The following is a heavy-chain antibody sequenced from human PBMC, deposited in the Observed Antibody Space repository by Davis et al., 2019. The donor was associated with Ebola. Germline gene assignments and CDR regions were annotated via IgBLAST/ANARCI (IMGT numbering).Heavy chain of an antibody. J-gene: IGHJ4*02. V-gene: IGHV3-30*18. CDR1: GFTFSSYA. Sequence: GESLKISCAASGFTFSSYAMHWVRQAPGKGLEWVAVISYDGSNKYYADSVKGRFTISRDNPKNTLYLQMNSLRAEDTAVYYCAKNYDSSGYYYSPIDYWGQGTLVTVSS. CDR3: AKNYDSSGYYYSPIDY. D-gene: IGHD3-22*01. CDR2: ISYDGSNK.